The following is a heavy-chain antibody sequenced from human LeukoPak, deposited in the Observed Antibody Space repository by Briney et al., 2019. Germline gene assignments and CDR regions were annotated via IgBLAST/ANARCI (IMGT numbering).Heavy chain of an antibody. CDR2: IYYSGST. CDR1: GGSISIYY. D-gene: IGHD2-15*01. Sequence: SETLSLTCTVPGGSISIYYWSWIRQPPGEGLEWIGYIYYSGSTNYNPSLKSRVTISVDTSKNQFSLKLSSVTAADTAVYYCARGRGGYLDYWGQGTLVTVSS. CDR3: ARGRGGYLDY. V-gene: IGHV4-59*01. J-gene: IGHJ4*02.